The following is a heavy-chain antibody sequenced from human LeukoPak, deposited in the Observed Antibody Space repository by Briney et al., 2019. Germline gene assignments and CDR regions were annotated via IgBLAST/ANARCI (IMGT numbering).Heavy chain of an antibody. J-gene: IGHJ6*03. Sequence: SVKVSCKASGGTFSSYAISWVRQAPGQGLEWMGGIIPIFGTANCAQKFQGRVTITADESTSTAYMELSSLRSEDTAVYYCARNVWFGELVYYYYMDVWGKGTTVTVSS. D-gene: IGHD3-10*01. CDR2: IIPIFGTA. CDR3: ARNVWFGELVYYYYMDV. V-gene: IGHV1-69*13. CDR1: GGTFSSYA.